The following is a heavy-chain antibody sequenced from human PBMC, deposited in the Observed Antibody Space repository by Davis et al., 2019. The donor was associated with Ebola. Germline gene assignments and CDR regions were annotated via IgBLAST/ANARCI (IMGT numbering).Heavy chain of an antibody. CDR2: INPNSGDT. Sequence: ASVKVSCKASGYTLSNYAFHWVRQAPGQGLEWMGRINPNSGDTNYTQKFQGRVTMTRDTSISTAYMELSRLRSDDTAVYYCARVLGYCSGGSSYSFNWFDPWGQGTLVTVSS. J-gene: IGHJ5*02. CDR3: ARVLGYCSGGSSYSFNWFDP. CDR1: GYTLSNYA. D-gene: IGHD2-15*01. V-gene: IGHV1-2*06.